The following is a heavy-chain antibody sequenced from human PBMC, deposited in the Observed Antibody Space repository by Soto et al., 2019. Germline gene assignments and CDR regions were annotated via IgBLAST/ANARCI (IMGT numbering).Heavy chain of an antibody. CDR2: VFHTGNT. D-gene: IGHD7-27*01. J-gene: IGHJ4*02. CDR3: ARKAWVRFDY. CDR1: GDSISSSVW. V-gene: IGHV4-4*02. Sequence: SETLSLTCAVSGDSISSSVWWTLVRQPPGKGLEWIGEVFHTGNTNYNPSLKSRVTMSVDKSTNEFSLKVTSVTAAGTAIYYCARKAWVRFDYWGQGALVTLSS.